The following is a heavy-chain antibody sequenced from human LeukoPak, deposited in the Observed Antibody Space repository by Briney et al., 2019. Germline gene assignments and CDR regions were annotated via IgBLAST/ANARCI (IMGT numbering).Heavy chain of an antibody. D-gene: IGHD1-26*01. CDR2: IRYDGSDK. CDR1: GFTFSGYG. J-gene: IGHJ4*02. CDR3: AKDSWEVGATSEIDY. V-gene: IGHV3-30*02. Sequence: GGSLRLSCAASGFTFSGYGMHWVRQAPGKGLEWVGFIRYDGSDKYYADSVKGRFTISRDNPKNTLYLQVNSLRAEDTAVYYCAKDSWEVGATSEIDYWGQGTLVTVSS.